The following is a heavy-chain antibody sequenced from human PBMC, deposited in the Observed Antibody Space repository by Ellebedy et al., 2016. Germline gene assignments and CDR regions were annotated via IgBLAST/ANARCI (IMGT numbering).Heavy chain of an antibody. CDR3: ARGVGSGWFDP. J-gene: IGHJ5*02. D-gene: IGHD2-15*01. CDR2: IDRTSSYI. V-gene: IGHV3-21*04. CDR1: GFTFSSYS. Sequence: GGSLRLSCAASGFTFSSYSMSWVRQAPGKGLEWVSSIDRTSSYIYYADSVKGRFTISRDNSKNTLYLQMNSLRAEDTAVYYCARGVGSGWFDPWGQGTLVTVSS.